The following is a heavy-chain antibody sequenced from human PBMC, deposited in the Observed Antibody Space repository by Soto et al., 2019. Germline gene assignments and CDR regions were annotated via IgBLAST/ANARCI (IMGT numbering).Heavy chain of an antibody. J-gene: IGHJ4*02. V-gene: IGHV2-5*01. CDR3: AHRRGYGSGNVYFDF. D-gene: IGHD3-10*01. Sequence: QITLKESGPTLVKPTQTLTLTCTFSGFSLSTSGESVGWIRKSPGTALEWVALIHWNEANRYGPSLESRLTITKDTAKIQVVLTMTYMDPVDTATYFCAHRRGYGSGNVYFDFWCQGTLVTVSS. CDR1: GFSLSTSGES. CDR2: IHWNEAN.